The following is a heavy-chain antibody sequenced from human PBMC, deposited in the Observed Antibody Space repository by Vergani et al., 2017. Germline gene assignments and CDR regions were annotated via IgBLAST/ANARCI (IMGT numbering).Heavy chain of an antibody. V-gene: IGHV4-30-4*01. Sequence: QVQLQESGPGLVKPSQTLSLTCTVSGGSISSGDYYWSWIRQPPGKGLEWIGYIYYSGSTYYNPSLKSRVTISVDTSKNQFSLKLSSVTAADTAVYYCARDLSAAAGPYGMDVWGQGTTVTVSS. CDR1: GGSISSGDYY. CDR2: IYYSGST. CDR3: ARDLSAAAGPYGMDV. D-gene: IGHD6-13*01. J-gene: IGHJ6*02.